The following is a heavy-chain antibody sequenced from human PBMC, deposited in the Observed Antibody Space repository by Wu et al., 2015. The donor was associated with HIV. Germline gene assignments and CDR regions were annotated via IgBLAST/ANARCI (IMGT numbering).Heavy chain of an antibody. CDR3: ARSMASWSRWGLRLEGAFDI. Sequence: QVQLVQSGAEVKKPGSSVKVSCKASGGTFSSYAISWVRQAPGQRLEWMGIINPTGGSAKYAEKFQGRVTMTRDTSTSTVYIDLSSLRSEDTAMYYCARSMASWSRWGLRLEGAFDIWGQGTMVTVSS. CDR2: INPTGGSA. V-gene: IGHV1-69*04. CDR1: GGTFSSYA. D-gene: IGHD6-19*01. J-gene: IGHJ3*02.